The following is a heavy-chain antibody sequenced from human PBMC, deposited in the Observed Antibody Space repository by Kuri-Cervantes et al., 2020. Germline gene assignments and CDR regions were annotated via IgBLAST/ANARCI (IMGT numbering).Heavy chain of an antibody. CDR1: GSTISGSYY. J-gene: IGHJ6*03. Sequence: SETLSLTCAVSGSTISGSYYWAWVRQAPGKGLEWIGSIYYSGSTYYNPSLKGRVTISADASKNQFSLKVSSVTAADTAVYYCAEGEYYYMAVWGKGTTVTVSS. CDR2: IYYSGST. D-gene: IGHD2/OR15-2a*01. CDR3: AEGEYYYMAV. V-gene: IGHV4-38-2*01.